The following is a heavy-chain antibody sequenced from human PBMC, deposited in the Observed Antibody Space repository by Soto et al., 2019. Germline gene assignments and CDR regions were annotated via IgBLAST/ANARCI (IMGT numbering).Heavy chain of an antibody. Sequence: GASVKVCCKASGYTFTGYYMHWVRQAPGQGLEWMGWINPNSGGTNYAQKFQGRVTMTRDTSISTAYMELSRLRSDDTAVYYCARDSLAAAKNNWFDPWGQGTLVTVSS. CDR1: GYTFTGYY. CDR3: ARDSLAAAKNNWFDP. CDR2: INPNSGGT. V-gene: IGHV1-2*02. D-gene: IGHD6-13*01. J-gene: IGHJ5*02.